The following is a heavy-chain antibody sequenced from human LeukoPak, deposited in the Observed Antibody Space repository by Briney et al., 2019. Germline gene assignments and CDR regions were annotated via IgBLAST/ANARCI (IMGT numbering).Heavy chain of an antibody. D-gene: IGHD3-22*01. Sequence: PGGTLRLSCAASGFTFSSHGMDWVRQAPGKGLEWVSGISPRGDITYYADSVKGRFTISRDNAKNTLYLQMNSLRAEDTAVYYCARDDSSGYPDYWGQGTLVTVSS. CDR1: GFTFSSHG. J-gene: IGHJ4*02. V-gene: IGHV3-23*01. CDR3: ARDDSSGYPDY. CDR2: ISPRGDIT.